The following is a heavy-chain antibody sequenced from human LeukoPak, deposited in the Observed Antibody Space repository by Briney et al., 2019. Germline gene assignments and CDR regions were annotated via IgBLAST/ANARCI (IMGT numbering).Heavy chain of an antibody. V-gene: IGHV3-23*01. J-gene: IGHJ4*02. CDR3: AKAPLYYDYWQYYFDY. CDR1: GFTFSSYA. D-gene: IGHD3-22*01. Sequence: GGSLRHSCAVSGFTFSSYAMSWVRQAPGKGLEWVSAVSVTGGSTYYGDYVKGRFTISRDNSKNTLYMQMNSLRAEDTAVYYCAKAPLYYDYWQYYFDYWGQGTLVTVSS. CDR2: VSVTGGST.